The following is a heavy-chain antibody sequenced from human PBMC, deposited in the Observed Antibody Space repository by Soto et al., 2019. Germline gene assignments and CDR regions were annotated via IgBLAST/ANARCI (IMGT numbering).Heavy chain of an antibody. CDR1: GYTFTNY. CDR3: AGANWRDVD. D-gene: IGHD3-16*01. V-gene: IGHV1-2*02. J-gene: IGHJ1*01. Sequence: QAQLVQSGAEAKRPGTSVKVSCKVSGYTFTNYFHWIRQAPGQGLEWMGWMNPHDGDTEYARKFQGGVTLTRYTAMTTAYMELSNLTSFDTSVYYGAGANWRDVDWGEASLVTVSS. CDR2: MNPHDGDT.